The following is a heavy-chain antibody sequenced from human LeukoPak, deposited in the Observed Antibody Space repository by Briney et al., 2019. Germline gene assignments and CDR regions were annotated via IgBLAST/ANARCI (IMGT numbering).Heavy chain of an antibody. J-gene: IGHJ4*02. V-gene: IGHV2-5*02. CDR1: GFSLSTSGVS. D-gene: IGHD6-13*01. Sequence: SGPTLVNPPQTLTLTCTFSGFSLSTSGVSVGWIRQPPGKALEWLALIYWDDDKRYSPSLKSRLTITKDTSKNQVVLTMTNMDPVDRATYYCAHRRGAAAGLRYYFDSWGQGTLVTVSS. CDR3: AHRRGAAAGLRYYFDS. CDR2: IYWDDDK.